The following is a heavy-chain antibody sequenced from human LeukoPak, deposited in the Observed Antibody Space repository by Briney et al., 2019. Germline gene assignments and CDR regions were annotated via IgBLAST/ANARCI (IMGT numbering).Heavy chain of an antibody. CDR2: LSGSGGSA. CDR3: AKCRGGGGEYWHFDL. V-gene: IGHV3-23*01. J-gene: IGHJ2*01. D-gene: IGHD2-15*01. CDR1: GFPFSSFA. Sequence: GGSLRLSCVASGFPFSSFAMTWVRQAPGKGLEWVSALSGSGGSANYADSVRDRFTISRDNSKNTLYLQLNSLRAEDLAVYYCAKCRGGGGEYWHFDLWGRGILVSVSS.